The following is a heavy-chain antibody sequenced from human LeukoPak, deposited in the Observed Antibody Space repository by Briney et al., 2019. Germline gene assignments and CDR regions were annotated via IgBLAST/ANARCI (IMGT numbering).Heavy chain of an antibody. Sequence: GGSLRLSCAASGFTFSSYAMSWVRQAPGKGLEWVSGISGSGGTTYYADSVKGRFTISRDKSKNTLYLQMNSLRAEDTAVYYCAKHLSRDDIVVVVAANSDYWGQGTLVTVSS. CDR3: AKHLSRDDIVVVVAANSDY. V-gene: IGHV3-23*01. D-gene: IGHD2-15*01. CDR1: GFTFSSYA. J-gene: IGHJ4*02. CDR2: ISGSGGTT.